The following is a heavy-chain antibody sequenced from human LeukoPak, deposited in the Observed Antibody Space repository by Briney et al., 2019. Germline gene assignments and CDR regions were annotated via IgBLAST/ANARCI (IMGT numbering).Heavy chain of an antibody. CDR2: INHSGST. J-gene: IGHJ4*02. Sequence: SETLSLTCAVYGGSFSGYYWSWIRQPPGKGLEWMGEINHSGSTNYNPSLKSRVTISVDTSKNQFSLKLSSVTAADTAVYYCARAGDCSSTSCYPTADFDYWGQGTLVTVSS. CDR3: ARAGDCSSTSCYPTADFDY. V-gene: IGHV4-34*01. D-gene: IGHD2-2*01. CDR1: GGSFSGYY.